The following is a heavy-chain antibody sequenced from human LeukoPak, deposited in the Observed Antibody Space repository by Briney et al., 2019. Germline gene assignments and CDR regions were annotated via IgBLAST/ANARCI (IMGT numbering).Heavy chain of an antibody. J-gene: IGHJ4*02. CDR2: IYYSEST. CDR3: AGLPIGRYGSGTPPGYFDY. Sequence: PSETLSLTCTVSGGSISSGGYYWSWIRQHPGKGLEWIGYIYYSESTYYNPSLKSRVTISVDTSKNQFSLKLSSVTAADTAVYYCAGLPIGRYGSGTPPGYFDYWGQGTLVTVSS. D-gene: IGHD3-10*01. V-gene: IGHV4-31*03. CDR1: GGSISSGGYY.